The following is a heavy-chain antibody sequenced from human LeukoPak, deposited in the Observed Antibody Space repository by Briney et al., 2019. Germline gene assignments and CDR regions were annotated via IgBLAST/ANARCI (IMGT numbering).Heavy chain of an antibody. V-gene: IGHV4-34*01. CDR3: ARHWITMVRGVWFDP. J-gene: IGHJ5*02. Sequence: SETLSLTCAVYGGSFSGYYWSWIRQPPGKGLEWIGGINHSGSTNYNPSLKSRVIISVDTSKNQFSLKLSSVTAADTAVYYCARHWITMVRGVWFDPWGQGTLVTVSS. CDR2: INHSGST. CDR1: GGSFSGYY. D-gene: IGHD3-10*01.